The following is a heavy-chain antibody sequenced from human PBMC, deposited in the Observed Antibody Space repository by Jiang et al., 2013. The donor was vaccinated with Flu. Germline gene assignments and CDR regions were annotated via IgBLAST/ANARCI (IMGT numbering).Heavy chain of an antibody. CDR3: ARVPGCTRTTCSLSWFDP. CDR2: ISDSSNTI. J-gene: IGHJ5*02. D-gene: IGHD2-2*01. CDR1: GFTFSSYG. V-gene: IGHV3-48*02. Sequence: VQLVESGGNLVQPGGSLRLSCEASGFTFSSYGMAWVRQAPGKGLEWVSYISDSSNTIYYAKSVKGRFTISRDNAENSLYLQMNSLRDEDTAVYHCARVPGCTRTTCSLSWFDPWGRGTLVTVSS.